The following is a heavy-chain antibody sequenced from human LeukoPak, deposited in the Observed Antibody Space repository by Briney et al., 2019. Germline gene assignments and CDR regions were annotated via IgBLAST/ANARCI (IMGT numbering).Heavy chain of an antibody. CDR3: ARGETYYYFDY. CDR1: GFFFSDHY. D-gene: IGHD2-8*01. Sequence: PGGSLRLSCAASGFFFSDHYIDWVRQAPGRGLEWIGSISYSGSAYDNPSLKSRVTISVDTSKNQFSLKLTSVTAADTAVYYCARGETYYYFDYWGQGTLVTVSS. CDR2: ISYSGSA. V-gene: IGHV4-38-2*01. J-gene: IGHJ4*02.